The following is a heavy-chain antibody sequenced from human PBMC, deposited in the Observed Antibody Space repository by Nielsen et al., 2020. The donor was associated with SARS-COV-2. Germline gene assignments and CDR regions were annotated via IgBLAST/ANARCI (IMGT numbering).Heavy chain of an antibody. CDR3: ARDLGSVAVAGTNYYGMDV. J-gene: IGHJ6*02. CDR2: MAYDGSNK. D-gene: IGHD6-19*01. Sequence: VRQMPGKGLEWVAVMAYDGSNKYYADSVKGRFTISRDNSKNTLYLQMNSLRAEDTAVYYCARDLGSVAVAGTNYYGMDVWGQGTTVTVSS. V-gene: IGHV3-33*05.